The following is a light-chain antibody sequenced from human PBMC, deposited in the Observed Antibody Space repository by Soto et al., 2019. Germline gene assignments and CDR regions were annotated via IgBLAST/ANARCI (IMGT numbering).Light chain of an antibody. CDR2: VVS. CDR1: SVDVGAYDF. J-gene: IGLJ1*01. V-gene: IGLV2-11*01. Sequence: QSVLTQPHSVSGSPGQSVTISCTGTSVDVGAYDFVSWYQQHPGKAPKLLIYVVSGRPSGVPHRFSGSKSGNTASLTISGLQAEDEADYYCSSYTSSSTLYVFGTGTKVTVL. CDR3: SSYTSSSTLYV.